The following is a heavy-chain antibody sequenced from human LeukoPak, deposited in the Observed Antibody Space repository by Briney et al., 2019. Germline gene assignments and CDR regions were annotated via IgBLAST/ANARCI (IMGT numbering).Heavy chain of an antibody. V-gene: IGHV1-18*01. CDR3: ARDKAPSFYDSRGSGSDFDY. CDR2: ISAYNGNT. J-gene: IGHJ4*02. Sequence: GASVKVSCKASGYTFTSYGISWVRQAPGQGLEWMGWISAYNGNTNYAQKLQGRVTMTTDTSTSTAYMELRSLRSDDTAVYYCARDKAPSFYDSRGSGSDFDYWGQGTLVTVSS. CDR1: GYTFTSYG. D-gene: IGHD3-22*01.